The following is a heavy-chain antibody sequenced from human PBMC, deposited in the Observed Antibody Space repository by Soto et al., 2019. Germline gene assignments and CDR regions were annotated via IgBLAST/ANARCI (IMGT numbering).Heavy chain of an antibody. D-gene: IGHD2-15*01. J-gene: IGHJ4*01. CDR2: IYFSGSG. CDR3: ARHIASQYCSGSGCYGPFDY. CDR1: GGSISSYY. Sequence: SETLSLTCTVSGGSISSYYWSWIRQPPGRGPEYIGYIYFSGSGNYNPSLKSRLTISLDTSKNQFSLKLSSVTAADTAVYYCARHIASQYCSGSGCYGPFDYWGHGTLVTVSS. V-gene: IGHV4-59*01.